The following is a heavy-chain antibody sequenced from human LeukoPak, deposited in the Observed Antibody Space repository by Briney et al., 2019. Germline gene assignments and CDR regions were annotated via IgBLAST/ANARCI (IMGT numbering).Heavy chain of an antibody. CDR3: AKDLDGGNSPGAFDI. V-gene: IGHV3-30*02. Sequence: PGGSLRLSCAASGFTFSSYGMHWVRQAPGKGLEWVAFIRYDGSNKYYADSVKGRFTISRDNSKNTLYLQMNSLRAEDTAVYYCAKDLDGGNSPGAFDIWGQGTMVTVSS. D-gene: IGHD4-23*01. J-gene: IGHJ3*02. CDR1: GFTFSSYG. CDR2: IRYDGSNK.